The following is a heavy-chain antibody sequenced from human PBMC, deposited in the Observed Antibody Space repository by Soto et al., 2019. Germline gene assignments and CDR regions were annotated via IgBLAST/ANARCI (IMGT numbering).Heavy chain of an antibody. Sequence: QVHLVQSGAEVKKPGASVKVSCKGSGYAFTTYGITWVRQAPGQGLEWMGWISAHNGNTNYAQKIQGRVTVTRDTATSTTYMELRSLRSDDTAVYYWARGRYGDYWAQGALVTVSS. D-gene: IGHD1-1*01. CDR2: ISAHNGNT. J-gene: IGHJ4*02. V-gene: IGHV1-18*01. CDR1: GYAFTTYG. CDR3: ARGRYGDY.